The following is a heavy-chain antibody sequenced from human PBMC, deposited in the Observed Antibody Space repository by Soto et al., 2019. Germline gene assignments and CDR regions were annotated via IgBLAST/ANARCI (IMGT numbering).Heavy chain of an antibody. CDR1: GGSISSSNW. D-gene: IGHD1-26*01. CDR2: IYHSGST. CDR3: ARAVGPTWAGIAVDY. J-gene: IGHJ4*02. V-gene: IGHV4-4*02. Sequence: SETLSLTCAVSGGSISSSNWWSWVRQPPGKGLEWIGEIYHSGSTNYNPSLKSRVTISVDKSKNQFSLKLSSVTAADTAVYYCARAVGPTWAGIAVDYWGQGTLVTVSS.